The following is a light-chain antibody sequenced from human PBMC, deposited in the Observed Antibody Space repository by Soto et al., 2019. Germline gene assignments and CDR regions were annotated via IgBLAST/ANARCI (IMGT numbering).Light chain of an antibody. Sequence: EIVMTQSPATLSVSPGERVSLSCRASQSVTGNLAWYQQKPGQAPRLLIYGASTRAIDIPARFSGSGSGTEFTLTISSLQSEDFATYYCQQNYGTPGTFGQGTKVDVK. J-gene: IGKJ1*01. CDR3: QQNYGTPGT. V-gene: IGKV3-15*01. CDR1: QSVTGN. CDR2: GAS.